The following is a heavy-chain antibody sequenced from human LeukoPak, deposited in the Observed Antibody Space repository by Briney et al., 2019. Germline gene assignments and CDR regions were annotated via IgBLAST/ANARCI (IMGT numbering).Heavy chain of an antibody. J-gene: IGHJ5*02. Sequence: GASVKVSCKASGYTFTSYGISWVRQAPGQGLEWMGWISAYNGNTNYAQKFQGRVTMTRNTSISTAYMELSSLRSEDTAVYYCARRPSKYYDILTGYYGTNWFDPWGQGTLVTVSS. D-gene: IGHD3-9*01. CDR1: GYTFTSYG. CDR3: ARRPSKYYDILTGYYGTNWFDP. CDR2: ISAYNGNT. V-gene: IGHV1-18*01.